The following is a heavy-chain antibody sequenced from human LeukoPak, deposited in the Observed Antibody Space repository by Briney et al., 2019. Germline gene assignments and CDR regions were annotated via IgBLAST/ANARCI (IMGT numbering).Heavy chain of an antibody. CDR2: INPNSGGT. D-gene: IGHD5-18*01. CDR1: GYTFTGYY. Sequence: ASVKVSCKACGYTFTGYYMHWVRQAPGQGLEWMGWINPNSGGTNYAQKFQGRVTMTRDTSISTAYMELSRLRSDDTAVYYCARSRDVDTAMASWGQGTLVTVSS. V-gene: IGHV1-2*02. CDR3: ARSRDVDTAMAS. J-gene: IGHJ4*02.